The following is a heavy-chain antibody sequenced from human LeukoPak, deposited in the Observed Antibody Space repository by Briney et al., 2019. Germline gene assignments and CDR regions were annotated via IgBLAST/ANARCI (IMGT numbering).Heavy chain of an antibody. D-gene: IGHD6-19*01. CDR1: GFTFSSYG. CDR3: VRVKYSSGSFDY. V-gene: IGHV3-30*03. Sequence: GRSLRLSCAASGFTFSSYGMHWVRQAPGKGLEWVAVISYDGSNKYYADSVKGRFTISRDNSKNTLYLQMNSLRAEDTAVYYCVRVKYSSGSFDYWGQGTLVTVSS. J-gene: IGHJ4*02. CDR2: ISYDGSNK.